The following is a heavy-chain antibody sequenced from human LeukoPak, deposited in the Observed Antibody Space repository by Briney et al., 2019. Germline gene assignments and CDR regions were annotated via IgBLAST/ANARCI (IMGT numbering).Heavy chain of an antibody. J-gene: IGHJ4*02. Sequence: GGSLRLSCAASGFTFSSYWMSWVRQAPGKGLEWVANIKQDGSEKYYVDSVKGRFTISRDNAKNSLYLQMNSLRAEDTAVYYCARPGGYSSDLSPYFDYWGQGTLVTVSS. CDR3: ARPGGYSSDLSPYFDY. CDR1: GFTFSSYW. D-gene: IGHD6-19*01. CDR2: IKQDGSEK. V-gene: IGHV3-7*02.